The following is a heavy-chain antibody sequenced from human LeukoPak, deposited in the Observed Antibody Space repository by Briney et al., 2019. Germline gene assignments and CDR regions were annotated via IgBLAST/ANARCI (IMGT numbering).Heavy chain of an antibody. V-gene: IGHV3-30-3*01. CDR2: ISYDGSNK. Sequence: QTGGSLRLSCAASGFTFSSYAMHWVRQAPGKGLEWVAVISYDGSNKYYADSVKGRFTISRDNSKNTLYLQMNSLRAEDTAVYSCARDQVATIRYYYYGMDVWGQGTTVTVSS. CDR1: GFTFSSYA. D-gene: IGHD5-12*01. CDR3: ARDQVATIRYYYYGMDV. J-gene: IGHJ6*02.